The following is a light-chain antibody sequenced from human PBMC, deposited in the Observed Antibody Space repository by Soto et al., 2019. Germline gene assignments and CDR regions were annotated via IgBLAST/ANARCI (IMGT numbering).Light chain of an antibody. V-gene: IGKV3-20*01. CDR1: QSVSNY. CDR2: GAS. J-gene: IGKJ1*01. CDR3: QQYGSSTWT. Sequence: EIVMTQSPATLSLSPGERATLSCRASQSVSNYLAWYQQKPGQAPRLLIYGASSRATGIPDRFSRSGSGTDFTLTISRLDPEDFAVYYCQQYGSSTWTFGQGTKVDIK.